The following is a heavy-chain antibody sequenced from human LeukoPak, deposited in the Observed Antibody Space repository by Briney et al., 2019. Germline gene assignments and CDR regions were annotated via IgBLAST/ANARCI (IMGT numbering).Heavy chain of an antibody. CDR2: ISDSGGST. V-gene: IGHV3-23*01. Sequence: GGSLRLSCAASGLTFSNYAMSWVRQAPGKGLEWVSGISDSGGSTYYADSVKGRFTISRDNSKNTLYLQMNSLRAEDTAVYYCAKDQSTDWLSTRYYYYYGMDVWGQGTTVTVSS. D-gene: IGHD3-9*01. J-gene: IGHJ6*02. CDR3: AKDQSTDWLSTRYYYYYGMDV. CDR1: GLTFSNYA.